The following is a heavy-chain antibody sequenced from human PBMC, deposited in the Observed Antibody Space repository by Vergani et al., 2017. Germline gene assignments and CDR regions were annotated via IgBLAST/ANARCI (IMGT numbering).Heavy chain of an antibody. CDR3: ARGGYGILTGYRY. Sequence: QVQVVQSGAEVKKSGASVKVSCKTSGYTFSTYYMHWVRQAPGQGLEWMGIINPSGGHTNYAQKFQGRVTMTRDTSTSTVYMELSSLRSEDTAIYYCARGGYGILTGYRYWGQGTLVTVSA. V-gene: IGHV1-46*03. J-gene: IGHJ4*02. D-gene: IGHD3-9*01. CDR1: GYTFSTYY. CDR2: INPSGGHT.